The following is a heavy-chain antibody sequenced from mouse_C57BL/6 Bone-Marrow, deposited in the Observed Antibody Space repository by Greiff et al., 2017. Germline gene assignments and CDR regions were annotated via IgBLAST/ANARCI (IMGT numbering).Heavy chain of an antibody. J-gene: IGHJ2*01. CDR2: ISDGGSYT. CDR3: AIYGSSSFDY. V-gene: IGHV5-4*03. Sequence: DVKLVESGGGLVKPGGSLKLPCAASGFTFSSYAMSWVRQTPEKRLEWVATISDGGSYTYYPDNVKGRFTIARDDAKNNLYLQMSHLKSEDTAMYYCAIYGSSSFDYWGQGTTLTVSS. CDR1: GFTFSSYA. D-gene: IGHD1-1*01.